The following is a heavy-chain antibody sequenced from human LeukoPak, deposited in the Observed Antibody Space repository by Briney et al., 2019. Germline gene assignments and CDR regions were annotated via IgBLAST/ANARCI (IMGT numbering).Heavy chain of an antibody. CDR1: GYTFTSYD. CDR2: ISTYNGHT. D-gene: IGHD1-26*01. J-gene: IGHJ3*02. CDR3: ARGGRWELPRPYAFDI. Sequence: ASVKVSCKASGYTFTSYDINWVRQATGQGLEWMGWISTYNGHTNYAQKLQGRVTMTTDTSTSTAYMELRNLRSDDTAVYYCARGGRWELPRPYAFDIWGRGTMVTVSS. V-gene: IGHV1-18*01.